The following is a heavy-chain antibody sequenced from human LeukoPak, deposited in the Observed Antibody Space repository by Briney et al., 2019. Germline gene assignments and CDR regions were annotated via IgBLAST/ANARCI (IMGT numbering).Heavy chain of an antibody. J-gene: IGHJ6*03. Sequence: VGSLRLSCAASGFTVSGKYMTWVRQAPGKGLEWVSVIYSGGSTFYAGPLEGRFTISRDNSKNTLYLQMNSLRAEDTAVYYCAATTLITMVRGVITNGYMDVWGKGTTVTVSS. CDR2: IYSGGST. CDR1: GFTVSGKY. CDR3: AATTLITMVRGVITNGYMDV. D-gene: IGHD3-10*01. V-gene: IGHV3-66*02.